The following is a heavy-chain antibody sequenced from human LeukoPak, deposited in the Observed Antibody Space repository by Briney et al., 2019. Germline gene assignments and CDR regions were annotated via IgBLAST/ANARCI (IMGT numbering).Heavy chain of an antibody. J-gene: IGHJ4*02. Sequence: SETLSLTCTVSGGSISSSSYYWGWIRQPPGKGLEWIGSIYYSGSTYYNPSLKSRVTISVDTSKNQFSLKLSSVTAADTAVYYCARGRDNRGYQFKGFDSWGPGTLVTVSS. CDR1: GGSISSSSYY. D-gene: IGHD3-22*01. V-gene: IGHV4-39*07. CDR3: ARGRDNRGYQFKGFDS. CDR2: IYYSGST.